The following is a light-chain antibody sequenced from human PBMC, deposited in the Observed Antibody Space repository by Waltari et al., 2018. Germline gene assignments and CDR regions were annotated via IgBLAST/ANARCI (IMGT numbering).Light chain of an antibody. J-gene: IGKJ1*01. CDR2: GAS. Sequence: EIVLTQSPGTLSSSPGERATLSCRASPRVSSSYLAWYQQKPGQAPRLLIYGASSRATGITDRFSGSGSGTDFTLTISRLEPEDFAVYYCQQYGRSPRTFGQGTTVEIK. CDR3: QQYGRSPRT. V-gene: IGKV3-20*01. CDR1: PRVSSSY.